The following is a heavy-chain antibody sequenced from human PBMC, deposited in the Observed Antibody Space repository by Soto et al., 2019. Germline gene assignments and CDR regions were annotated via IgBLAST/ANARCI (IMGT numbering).Heavy chain of an antibody. CDR1: GYSFSTYW. CDR2: IDPSDSYT. Sequence: GESLKISCKGSGYSFSTYWINWVRQMPGKGLEWMGRIDPSDSYTDYGPSFQGHVTISADKSLSAAYLQWSSLKASDTAMYYCTRLLGYGSGSFSNDQENKGYLYAMDVWGQGTTVTVSS. D-gene: IGHD3-10*01. V-gene: IGHV5-10-1*01. CDR3: TRLLGYGSGSFSNDQENKGYLYAMDV. J-gene: IGHJ6*02.